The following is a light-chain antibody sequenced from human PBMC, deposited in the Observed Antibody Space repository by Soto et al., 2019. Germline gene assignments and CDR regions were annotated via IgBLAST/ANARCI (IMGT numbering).Light chain of an antibody. CDR2: LGS. V-gene: IGKV2-28*01. CDR3: MQAIQTPPT. CDR1: QSLLHSNGYNY. Sequence: DIVMNQSPLSLPVTPGEPASISCRSNQSLLHSNGYNYLDWYLQKPGHSPQLLIYLGSNRASGVPDRFSDSGSGTDFTLKISRVEAEDVGVYYCMQAIQTPPTFGQGTKVEIK. J-gene: IGKJ1*01.